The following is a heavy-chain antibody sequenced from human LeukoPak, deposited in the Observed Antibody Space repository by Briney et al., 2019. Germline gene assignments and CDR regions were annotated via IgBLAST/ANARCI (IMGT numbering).Heavy chain of an antibody. CDR1: GYTFTGHY. CDR3: ARAGDFYGDYYYYYYMDV. J-gene: IGHJ6*03. V-gene: IGHV1-2*02. D-gene: IGHD4-17*01. Sequence: ASVKVSCKASGYTFTGHYMHWVRQAPGQGLEWMGWINPNSGGTNYAQKFQGRVTMTRDTSISTVYMELSRLRSDDTAVYYCARAGDFYGDYYYYYYMDVWGKGTTVTVSS. CDR2: INPNSGGT.